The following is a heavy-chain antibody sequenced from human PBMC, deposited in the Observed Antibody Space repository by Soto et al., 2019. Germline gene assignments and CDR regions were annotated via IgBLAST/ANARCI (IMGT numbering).Heavy chain of an antibody. J-gene: IGHJ4*02. CDR1: GDSISSGDYY. V-gene: IGHV4-30-4*01. Sequence: SETLSLTCTVSGDSISSGDYYWSWIRQPPGKGLEWIGCIYYSGNTYYNPSLKRRFSISVDTSKNQFSLQLSSVTVADTAVYYCARDFERYSSPPGPLEYWGRGTLVTSPQ. CDR2: IYYSGNT. CDR3: ARDFERYSSPPGPLEY. D-gene: IGHD6-13*01.